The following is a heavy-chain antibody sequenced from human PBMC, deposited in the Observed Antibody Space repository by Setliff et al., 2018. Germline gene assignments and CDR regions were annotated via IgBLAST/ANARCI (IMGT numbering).Heavy chain of an antibody. Sequence: ASVKVSCEASGYTFISYGISWVRRAPGQGLEWMGWISAYNGNTNYAQKLQGRVTMTTDTSTSTAYMELRSLRSDDTAVYYCARVLFHCSSTSCYLDAFDIWGQGTMVTVS. CDR2: ISAYNGNT. D-gene: IGHD2-2*01. J-gene: IGHJ3*02. CDR3: ARVLFHCSSTSCYLDAFDI. V-gene: IGHV1-18*01. CDR1: GYTFISYG.